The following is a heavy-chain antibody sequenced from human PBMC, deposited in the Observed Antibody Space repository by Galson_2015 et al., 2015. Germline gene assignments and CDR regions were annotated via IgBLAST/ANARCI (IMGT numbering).Heavy chain of an antibody. D-gene: IGHD5-24*01. CDR1: GYTFTTYA. CDR2: INAGNGNT. Sequence: SVKVSCKASGYTFTTYAIHWVRQAPGQRLEWMGWINAGNGNTKYSQKFQDRVTITRDASATTAYMELRSVRSEDTAVYYCAREGGFGVGYNSFDFWGQGTLVTVSS. J-gene: IGHJ4*02. CDR3: AREGGFGVGYNSFDF. V-gene: IGHV1-3*01.